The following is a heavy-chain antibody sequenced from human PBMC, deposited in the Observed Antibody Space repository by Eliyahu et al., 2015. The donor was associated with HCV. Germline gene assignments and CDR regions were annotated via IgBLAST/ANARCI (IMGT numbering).Heavy chain of an antibody. CDR3: TTGDPQLISYYYYGMDV. V-gene: IGHV3-15*01. J-gene: IGHJ6*02. CDR1: GFTFSNAW. D-gene: IGHD2-15*01. CDR2: IKSKTDGGTT. Sequence: EVQLVESGGGLVKPXGSLRPSCAASGFTFSNAWXSWVRQAPGKGLEWVGRIKSKTDGGTTDYAAPVKGRFTISRDDSKNTLYLQMNSLKTEDTAVYYCTTGDPQLISYYYYGMDVWGQGTTVTVSS.